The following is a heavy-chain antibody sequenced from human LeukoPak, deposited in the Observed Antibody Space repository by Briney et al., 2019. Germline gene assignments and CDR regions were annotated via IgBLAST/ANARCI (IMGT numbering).Heavy chain of an antibody. V-gene: IGHV5-10-1*01. CDR3: ARHYCGGDCPFDY. CDR1: GYSFTSYR. D-gene: IGHD2-21*02. CDR2: IDPSDSYT. Sequence: GESLKISCKGSGYSFTSYRISWVRQMPGKGLEWMGRIDPSDSYTNYSPSFQGHITISADKSISTAYLQWSSLKASDTAMYYCARHYCGGDCPFDYWGQGTLVTVSS. J-gene: IGHJ4*02.